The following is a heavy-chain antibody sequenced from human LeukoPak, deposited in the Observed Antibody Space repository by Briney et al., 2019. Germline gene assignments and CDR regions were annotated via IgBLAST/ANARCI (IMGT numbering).Heavy chain of an antibody. CDR2: IYSGGRT. CDR3: AIVPHYPYVMDV. V-gene: IGHV3-53*01. Sequence: ECVSVIYSGGRTYYADSVKGRFTISRDNSKNTLYLQMNSLRGEDTAVYYCAIVPHYPYVMDVWSKGTTVAVPS. J-gene: IGHJ6*04.